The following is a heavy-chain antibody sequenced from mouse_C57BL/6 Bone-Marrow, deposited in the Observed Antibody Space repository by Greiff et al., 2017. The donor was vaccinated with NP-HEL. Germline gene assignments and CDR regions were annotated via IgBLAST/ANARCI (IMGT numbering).Heavy chain of an antibody. V-gene: IGHV1-64*01. CDR2: IHPHSGST. J-gene: IGHJ4*01. CDR3: ARFPLYYYGSSPYYYAMDY. Sequence: LQQPGAELVQPGASVKLSCKASGYTFTSYWMHWVKQRPGQGLEWIGMIHPHSGSTTYNEKSQSKATLTVDKSSSTAYMQLSSLTSEDSAVYYCARFPLYYYGSSPYYYAMDYWGQGTSVTVSS. CDR1: GYTFTSYW. D-gene: IGHD1-1*01.